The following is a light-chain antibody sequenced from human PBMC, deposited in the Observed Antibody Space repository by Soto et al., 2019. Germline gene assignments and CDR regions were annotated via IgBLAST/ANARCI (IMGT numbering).Light chain of an antibody. CDR1: QSVSSDTS. J-gene: IGKJ1*01. Sequence: EIVLTQSPGTLSLSPGERATLSCRTSQSVSSDTSLAWYQQKPGQAPRLLMYGVSNRATGIPDRFSGSASATDFTLTIYRLEPEDFAVYFCQQYDASVWTFGQGTKVDIK. CDR3: QQYDASVWT. CDR2: GVS. V-gene: IGKV3-20*01.